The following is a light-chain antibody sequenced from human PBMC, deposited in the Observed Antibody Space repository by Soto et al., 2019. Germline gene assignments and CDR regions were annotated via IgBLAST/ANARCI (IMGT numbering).Light chain of an antibody. CDR1: QSVSSSY. J-gene: IGKJ2*02. Sequence: EIVLTQSPGTLSLSPGERATLSCRASQSVSSSYLAWYQQQPGQAPRLLIYGASSRATGIPDRFSGSGSGTEFTRTIRRLEPEDFAVYYCQQYGSSLCTFGQGTKLEIK. V-gene: IGKV3-20*01. CDR3: QQYGSSLCT. CDR2: GAS.